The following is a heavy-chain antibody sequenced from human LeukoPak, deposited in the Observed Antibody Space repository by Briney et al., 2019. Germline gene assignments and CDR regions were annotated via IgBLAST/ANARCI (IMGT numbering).Heavy chain of an antibody. V-gene: IGHV3-66*01. CDR1: GFTVSSNY. CDR3: AKEHRYYDILAGYRRGYYVDY. Sequence: GGSLRLSCAASGFTVSSNYMSWVPQAPGKGLEWVSVIYSGGGTYYADSVKGRFTISRDNSKNTLYLKMNSLRAEDTAVYCCAKEHRYYDILAGYRRGYYVDYWGQGTLVTVSS. J-gene: IGHJ4*02. CDR2: IYSGGGT. D-gene: IGHD3-9*01.